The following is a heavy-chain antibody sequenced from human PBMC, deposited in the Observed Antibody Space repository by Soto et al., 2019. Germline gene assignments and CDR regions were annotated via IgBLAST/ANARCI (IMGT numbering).Heavy chain of an antibody. CDR1: GSTFSSYG. CDR2: IWYDGNDK. V-gene: IGHV3-33*01. Sequence: PGGSLRLSCAASGSTFSSYGMHWVRQAPGKGLEWVTNIWYDGNDKYYAESVKGRFTVSRDNSINTLYLQMNSLRAEDTAVYYCAREMITVAGTFDYWGRGTLVTVS. CDR3: AREMITVAGTFDY. J-gene: IGHJ4*01. D-gene: IGHD6-19*01.